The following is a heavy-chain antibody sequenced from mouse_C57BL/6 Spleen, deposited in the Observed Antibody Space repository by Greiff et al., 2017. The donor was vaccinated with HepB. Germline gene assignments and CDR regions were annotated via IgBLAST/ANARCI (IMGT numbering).Heavy chain of an antibody. CDR2: INPNNGGT. D-gene: IGHD1-1*01. CDR1: GYTFTDYN. CDR3: ARGRDYGSSYGYFDV. J-gene: IGHJ1*03. Sequence: EVQLQQSGPELVKPGASVKISCKASGYTFTDYNMDWVKQSHGKSLEWIGDINPNNGGTIYNQKFKGKATLTVDKSSSTAYMELRSLTSEDTAVYYCARGRDYGSSYGYFDVWGTGTTVTVSS. V-gene: IGHV1-18*01.